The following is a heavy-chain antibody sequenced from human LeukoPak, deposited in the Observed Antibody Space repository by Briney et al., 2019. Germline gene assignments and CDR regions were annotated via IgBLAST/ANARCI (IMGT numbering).Heavy chain of an antibody. CDR1: GYTFTSDD. J-gene: IGHJ3*02. V-gene: IGHV1-8*01. Sequence: ASVKVSCKASGYTFTSDDVNWVRQATGQGLEWMGWMSPNSGNTGYAQKFQGRVTMSRNISINTAYMELSSLRSEDTAVYYCARFVRGPAFDIWGQGTMVTVSS. D-gene: IGHD6-6*01. CDR2: MSPNSGNT. CDR3: ARFVRGPAFDI.